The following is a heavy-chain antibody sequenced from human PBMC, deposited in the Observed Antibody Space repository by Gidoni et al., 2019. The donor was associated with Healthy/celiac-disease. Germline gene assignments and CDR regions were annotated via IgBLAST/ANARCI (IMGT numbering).Heavy chain of an antibody. J-gene: IGHJ5*02. Sequence: QVQLVESGGGVVQPGRSLRLSCAASGVTFSRYGMHWTRQAPGMGQEWVAVIAYDGSNKYYADSVKGRFTISRDNSKNTLYLQMNSLRAEDTSVYYCAKEFSSSPVNGNNWFDPWGQGTLVTVSS. D-gene: IGHD6-6*01. CDR2: IAYDGSNK. CDR3: AKEFSSSPVNGNNWFDP. CDR1: GVTFSRYG. V-gene: IGHV3-30*18.